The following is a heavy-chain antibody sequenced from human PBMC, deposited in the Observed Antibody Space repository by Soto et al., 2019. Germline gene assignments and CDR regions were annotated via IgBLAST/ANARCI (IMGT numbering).Heavy chain of an antibody. Sequence: PSETLSLTCSVFGGSVNTNYWSWIRQSPGKGLEWIGCAYHSGNTYYNPSLESRVTISVDTSKNQFSLMLSSVTAAVTAVYYCARSESGYSSSWFVPWGQGIVVTVSS. J-gene: IGHJ5*02. V-gene: IGHV4-59*02. CDR2: AYHSGNT. D-gene: IGHD5-12*01. CDR1: GGSVNTNY. CDR3: ARSESGYSSSWFVP.